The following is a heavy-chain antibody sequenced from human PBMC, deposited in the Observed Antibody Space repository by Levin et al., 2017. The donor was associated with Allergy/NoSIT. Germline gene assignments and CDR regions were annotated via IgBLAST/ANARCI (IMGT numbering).Heavy chain of an antibody. Sequence: GASVKVSCKASGYTFNGYNMHWVRQAPGQGLEWMGWMNVKSGGTNYAQKFQDRVTMTRDTSISTAYMELRSLRSDDTAVYYCARDPGGWNSNWFDPWGQGTLVIVSS. CDR2: MNVKSGGT. J-gene: IGHJ5*02. CDR1: GYTFNGYN. CDR3: ARDPGGWNSNWFDP. V-gene: IGHV1-2*02. D-gene: IGHD1-7*01.